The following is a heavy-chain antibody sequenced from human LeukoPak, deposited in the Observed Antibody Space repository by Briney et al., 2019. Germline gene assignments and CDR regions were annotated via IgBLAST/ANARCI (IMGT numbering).Heavy chain of an antibody. CDR2: ISYDGTNK. CDR1: GFTFSNYD. Sequence: GRSLRLSCAASGFTFSNYDMHWVRQAPGKGLEWVAVISYDGTNKYYADSVKGRFTISRDNSKNTLHLQMNSLRAEDTAVYYCAKDDRGNEAPFDYGGREPWSPSPQ. V-gene: IGHV3-30*18. CDR3: AKDDRGNEAPFDY. J-gene: IGHJ4*02.